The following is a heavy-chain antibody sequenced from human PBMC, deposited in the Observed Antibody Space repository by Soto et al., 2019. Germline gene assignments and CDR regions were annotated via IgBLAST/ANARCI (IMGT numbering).Heavy chain of an antibody. CDR3: ARRGYDFWSGSPVDY. J-gene: IGHJ4*02. D-gene: IGHD3-3*01. Sequence: NPSETLSLTCTVSGGSISSSSYYWGWIRQPPGKGLEWIGEINHSGSTNHNPSLKSRVTISVDTSKNQFSLKLSSVTAADTAVYYCARRGYDFWSGSPVDYWGQGTLVTVSS. CDR1: GGSISSSSYY. CDR2: INHSGST. V-gene: IGHV4-39*07.